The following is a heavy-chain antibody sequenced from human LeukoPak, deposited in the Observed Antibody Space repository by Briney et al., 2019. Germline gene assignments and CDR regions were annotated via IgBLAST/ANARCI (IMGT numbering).Heavy chain of an antibody. CDR3: ARVAGTYPDY. CDR2: IYFSGST. V-gene: IGHV4-61*01. CDR1: GGPVSSGHYY. J-gene: IGHJ4*02. Sequence: SETLSLTCTVSGGPVSSGHYYWSWIRQPPGKGLEWNGYIYFSGSTNYNPSLKSRITISVDTSKNQFSLKLRSVTAADTAVYYCARVAGTYPDYWGQGTLVTVSS. D-gene: IGHD3-10*01.